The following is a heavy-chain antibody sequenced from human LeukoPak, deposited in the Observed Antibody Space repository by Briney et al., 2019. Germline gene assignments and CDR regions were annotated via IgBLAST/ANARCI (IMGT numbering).Heavy chain of an antibody. CDR2: ISYDGSNK. CDR3: ARGEYSSGWPFDY. V-gene: IGHV3-30-3*01. J-gene: IGHJ4*02. CDR1: GFTFSSYA. D-gene: IGHD6-19*01. Sequence: PGRSLRLSCAASGFTFSSYAMHWVRQAPGKALEWVAVISYDGSNKYYADSVKGRFTISRDNSKNTLYLQMNSLRAEDTAVYYCARGEYSSGWPFDYWGQGTLVTVSS.